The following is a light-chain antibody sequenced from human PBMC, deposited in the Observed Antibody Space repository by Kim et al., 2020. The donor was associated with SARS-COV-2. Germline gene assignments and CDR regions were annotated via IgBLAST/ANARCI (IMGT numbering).Light chain of an antibody. CDR2: DVS. J-gene: IGLJ3*02. V-gene: IGLV2-11*01. Sequence: GRSVTLPCTGTSSDVGGYNYVSWYQQHPGKAPKRMIYDVSKRPSGVPDRFSGSKSGNTASLTISGLQAEDEADYYCCSYAGSYTWVFGGGTQLTVL. CDR1: SSDVGGYNY. CDR3: CSYAGSYTWV.